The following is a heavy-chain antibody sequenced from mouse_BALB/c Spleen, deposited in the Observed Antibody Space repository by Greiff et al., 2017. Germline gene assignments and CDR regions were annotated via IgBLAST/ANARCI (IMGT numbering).Heavy chain of an antibody. D-gene: IGHD2-1*01. CDR3: TREGNPGY. Sequence: QVHVKQPGAELVKPGASVKLSCKASGYTFTSYYMYWVKQRPGQGLEWIGGINPSNGGTNFNEKFKSKATLTVDKSSSTAYMQLSSLTSEDSAVYYCTREGNPGYWGQGTTLTVSS. J-gene: IGHJ2*01. CDR1: GYTFTSYY. V-gene: IGHV1S81*02. CDR2: INPSNGGT.